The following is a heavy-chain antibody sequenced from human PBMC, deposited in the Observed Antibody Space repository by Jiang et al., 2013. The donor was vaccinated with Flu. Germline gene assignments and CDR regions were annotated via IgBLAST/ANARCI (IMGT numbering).Heavy chain of an antibody. J-gene: IGHJ4*02. CDR2: VYHSGNT. D-gene: IGHD3-10*01. CDR3: ARGGSGNYYRSPLDY. Sequence: GPGLVKPSQTLSLTCSVSGGSISSGDHFWSWVRQPPGKGLEWIGSVYHSGNTYYDPSLKSRITISVDTSKNQFSLNLRSVTAADTAVYYCARGGSGNYYRSPLDYWGPGTLVTVSS. CDR1: GGSISSGDHF. V-gene: IGHV4-30-4*01.